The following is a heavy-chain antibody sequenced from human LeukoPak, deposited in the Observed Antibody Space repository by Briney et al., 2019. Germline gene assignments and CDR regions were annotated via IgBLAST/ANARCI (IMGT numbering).Heavy chain of an antibody. CDR3: ARVGSGYDLAVGDYYYYYMDV. Sequence: SVKVSCKASGGTFSSYAISWVRQAPGQGLEWMGGIIPIFGTANYAQKLQGRVTMTTDTSTSTAYMELRSLRSDDTAVYYCARVGSGYDLAVGDYYYYYMDVWGKGTTVTVSS. CDR2: IIPIFGTA. CDR1: GGTFSSYA. D-gene: IGHD5-12*01. V-gene: IGHV1-69*05. J-gene: IGHJ6*03.